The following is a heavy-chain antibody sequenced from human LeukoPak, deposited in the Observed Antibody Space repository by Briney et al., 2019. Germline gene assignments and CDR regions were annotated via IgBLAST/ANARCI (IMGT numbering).Heavy chain of an antibody. CDR3: ARAGVVTIVRGVISY. D-gene: IGHD3-10*01. J-gene: IGHJ4*02. CDR1: GGSFSGYY. Sequence: SETLSLTCAVYGGSFSGYYWSWIRQPPGKGLEWIGEINHSGSTNYNPSLKSRVTISVDTSKNQFSLKLSSVTAADTAVYYCARAGVVTIVRGVISYWGQGTLVTVSS. CDR2: INHSGST. V-gene: IGHV4-34*01.